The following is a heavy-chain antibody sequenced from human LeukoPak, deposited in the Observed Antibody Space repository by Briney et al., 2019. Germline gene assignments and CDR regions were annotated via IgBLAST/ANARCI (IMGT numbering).Heavy chain of an antibody. V-gene: IGHV3-30-3*01. CDR1: GFTFSSYA. CDR2: ISYDGSNK. CDR3: AESGYSSGWPFDY. Sequence: PGRSLRLSCAASGFTFSSYAMHWVRQAPGKGLEWVAVISYDGSNKYYADSVKGRFTISRDNSKSTLYLQMNSLRAEDTAVYYCAESGYSSGWPFDYWGQGTLVTVSS. J-gene: IGHJ4*02. D-gene: IGHD6-19*01.